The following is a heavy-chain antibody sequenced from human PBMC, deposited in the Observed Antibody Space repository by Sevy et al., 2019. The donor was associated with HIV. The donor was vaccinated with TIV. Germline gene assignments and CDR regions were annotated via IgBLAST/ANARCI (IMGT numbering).Heavy chain of an antibody. J-gene: IGHJ3*01. CDR2: ISPSGHAI. CDR1: GFIFSNYE. V-gene: IGHV3-48*03. D-gene: IGHD3-22*01. CDR3: ARDIDSSGYSYAFDP. Sequence: GGSLRLSCKASGFIFSNYEMNWVRQAPGKGLEWVSYISPSGHAIYDAVSVKVRFTVSRDNAKNSLYLQMNSLRGDDTALYYCARDIDSSGYSYAFDPWGQRTMVTVSS.